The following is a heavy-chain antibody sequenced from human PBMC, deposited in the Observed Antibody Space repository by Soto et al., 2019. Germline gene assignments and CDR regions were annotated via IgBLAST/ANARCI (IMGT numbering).Heavy chain of an antibody. J-gene: IGHJ6*02. CDR1: GFSLSTSGMC. V-gene: IGHV2-70*01. Sequence: SGPTLVNPTQTLTLTCTFSGFSLSTSGMCVSWIRQPPGKALEWLALIDWDDDKYYSTSLKTRLTISKDTSKNQVVLTMTNMDPVDTATYYCARMSRRIRIFGVDYYNYGMDVWGQGTTVTVS. CDR3: ARMSRRIRIFGVDYYNYGMDV. D-gene: IGHD3-3*01. CDR2: IDWDDDK.